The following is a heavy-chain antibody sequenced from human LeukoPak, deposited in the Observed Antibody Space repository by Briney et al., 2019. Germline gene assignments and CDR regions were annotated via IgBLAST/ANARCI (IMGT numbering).Heavy chain of an antibody. CDR2: IIPIFGTA. D-gene: IGHD6-13*01. Sequence: GSSVKVSCKASGGTFSSYAISWVRQAPGQGLEWMGRIIPIFGTANYAQKFQGRVTITTDESTSTAYMELSSLRPEDTAVYYCARDGPYSSSWSYYYYYYMDVWGKGTTVTVSS. J-gene: IGHJ6*03. V-gene: IGHV1-69*05. CDR1: GGTFSSYA. CDR3: ARDGPYSSSWSYYYYYYMDV.